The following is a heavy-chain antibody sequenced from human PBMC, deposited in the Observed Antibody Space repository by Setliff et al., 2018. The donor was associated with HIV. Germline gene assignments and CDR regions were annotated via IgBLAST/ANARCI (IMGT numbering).Heavy chain of an antibody. CDR1: GYIFTTFG. D-gene: IGHD6-13*01. CDR2: INTHNGNI. CDR3: ARATGAADL. J-gene: IGHJ5*02. Sequence: ASVKVSCKASGYIFTTFGFSWVRQAPGQGLEWMGWINTHNGNIHYAQRFQGRVTMTRDTSTTTAYMELRSLRSDDTAVYYCARATGAADLWGQGTKVTVSS. V-gene: IGHV1-18*01.